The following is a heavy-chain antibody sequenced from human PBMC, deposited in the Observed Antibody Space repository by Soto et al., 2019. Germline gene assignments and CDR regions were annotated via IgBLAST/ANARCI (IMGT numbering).Heavy chain of an antibody. Sequence: LSLPCTVSGGSISSSSYYWGWIRQPPGKGLEWIGSIYYSGSTYYNPSLKSRVTISADTSKNQFSLKLSSVTAADTAVYYCASPSMSGYDSPDYWGQGTLVTVSS. CDR2: IYYSGST. J-gene: IGHJ4*02. CDR1: GGSISSSSYY. CDR3: ASPSMSGYDSPDY. D-gene: IGHD5-12*01. V-gene: IGHV4-39*01.